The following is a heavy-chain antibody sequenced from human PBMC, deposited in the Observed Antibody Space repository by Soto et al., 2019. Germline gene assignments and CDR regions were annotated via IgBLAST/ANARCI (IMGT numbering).Heavy chain of an antibody. CDR1: GFAFSSYW. CDR2: ISHDSRDR. J-gene: IGHJ4*02. Sequence: PGGSLRLSCAVSGFAFSSYWMTWVRQAPGKGPEWVATISHDSRDRCYVEYVKGRFTVSRDNARNFMYLQMDSLTVDDTAVYFCARENHANFDYWGQGTLVTVSS. V-gene: IGHV3-7*01. CDR3: ARENHANFDY.